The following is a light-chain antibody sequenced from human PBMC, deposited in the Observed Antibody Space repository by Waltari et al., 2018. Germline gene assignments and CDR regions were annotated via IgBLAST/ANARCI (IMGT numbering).Light chain of an antibody. Sequence: EILMTQSPGTLSVSQGETATLSCRASLSLSRNLAWYQLKPGQAPRLLIYAASTGATGIPARFSGSGSGTEFTLTISSLQSEDFAVYYCQQYSDWPPLTFGGGTKVEIK. CDR2: AAS. J-gene: IGKJ4*01. CDR3: QQYSDWPPLT. V-gene: IGKV3-15*01. CDR1: LSLSRN.